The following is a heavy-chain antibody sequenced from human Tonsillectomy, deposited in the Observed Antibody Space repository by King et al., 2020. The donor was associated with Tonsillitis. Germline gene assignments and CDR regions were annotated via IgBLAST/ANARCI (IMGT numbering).Heavy chain of an antibody. Sequence: QLVESGGGLVKPGGSLRLSCAASGYTFSNAWMSWVRQAPGKGLEWVGRIKSKNDGGTTDYAAPVKGRFTNSRDESKNTLYLQMSSLKNEDTAVYYCITPPHGYQPTPHFVYGGRRTRVTVSS. CDR2: IKSKNDGGTT. D-gene: IGHD2-2*01. J-gene: IGHJ4*02. CDR3: ITPPHGYQPTPHFVY. V-gene: IGHV3-15*01. CDR1: GYTFSNAW.